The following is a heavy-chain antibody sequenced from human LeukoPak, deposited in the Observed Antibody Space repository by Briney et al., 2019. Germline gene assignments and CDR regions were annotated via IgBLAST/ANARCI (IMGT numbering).Heavy chain of an antibody. V-gene: IGHV1-2*02. D-gene: IGHD2-2*01. CDR3: ASSNCSSTSCPAYYYYYYYMDV. Sequence: ASVKVCCKASGYTFTGYCMDWVRQAPGQGLGWMGWINPSSGGTNYEQKFQGRVTITRDRSISTAYMELRRLRSDDTAVYYCASSNCSSTSCPAYYYYYYYMDVWGKGTTVTVSS. CDR2: INPSSGGT. CDR1: GYTFTGYC. J-gene: IGHJ6*03.